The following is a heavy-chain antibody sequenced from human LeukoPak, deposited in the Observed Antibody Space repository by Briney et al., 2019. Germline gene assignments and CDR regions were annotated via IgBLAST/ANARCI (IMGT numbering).Heavy chain of an antibody. J-gene: IGHJ1*01. CDR2: IVVGSGNT. V-gene: IGHV1-58*02. D-gene: IGHD2-21*02. CDR3: AADWRDSSAEYFQH. Sequence: SVKVSCKASGFTFTSSAMQWVRQARGQRLEWIGWIVVGSGNTNYAQKFQERVTITRDMSTSTAYMELSSLRSEDTAVYYCAADWRDSSAEYFQHWGQGTLVTVTS. CDR1: GFTFTSSA.